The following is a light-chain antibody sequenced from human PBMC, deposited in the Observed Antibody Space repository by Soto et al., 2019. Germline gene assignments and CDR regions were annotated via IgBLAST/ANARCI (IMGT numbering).Light chain of an antibody. CDR3: QQYGSSPPFT. J-gene: IGKJ1*01. CDR1: QSVSSSY. CDR2: GAS. Sequence: EIVLTQSPGTLSLSPGERATLSCRASQSVSSSYLAWYQQKPGQAPRLLIYGASSRATGIPDRFSGSGSGTDFTLTISRLEPEDFAVYYCQQYGSSPPFTFGQGTKVDTK. V-gene: IGKV3-20*01.